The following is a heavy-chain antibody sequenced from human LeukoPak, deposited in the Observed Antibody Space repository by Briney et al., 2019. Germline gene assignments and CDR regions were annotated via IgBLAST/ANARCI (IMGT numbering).Heavy chain of an antibody. V-gene: IGHV3-23*01. J-gene: IGHJ4*02. D-gene: IGHD3-3*02. CDR1: GFTFSSSA. CDR3: AILALQYLTSWFDY. CDR2: ITVDGGDT. Sequence: GGSLRLSCAASGFTFSSSAMTWVRQAPGKGLEWVSTITVDGGDTNYADSVKGRFTISRDNSKNTLYLQMNSLRAEDTALYYCAILALQYLTSWFDYWGQGTLVTVSS.